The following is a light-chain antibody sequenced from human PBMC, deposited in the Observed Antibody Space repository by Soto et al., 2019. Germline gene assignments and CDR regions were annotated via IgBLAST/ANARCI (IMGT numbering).Light chain of an antibody. V-gene: IGKV3-11*01. CDR2: DVS. J-gene: IGKJ5*01. Sequence: DIVLTQSPVTLSLSPGERATLSCMASQSVHNYLAWYQQKPGQAPRLLIYDVSNRATGIPARFSGSGSGTDFTLTISSLEPGDFAVYYCQQRNDWQVTFGQGTRLEI. CDR3: QQRNDWQVT. CDR1: QSVHNY.